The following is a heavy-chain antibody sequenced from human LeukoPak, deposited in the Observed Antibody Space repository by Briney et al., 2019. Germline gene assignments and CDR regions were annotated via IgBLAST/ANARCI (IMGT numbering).Heavy chain of an antibody. J-gene: IGHJ3*02. CDR2: IYYSGST. Sequence: SETLSLTCTVSGGSISSHYWSWIRQPPGKGPEWIGYIYYSGSTNYNPSLKSRVTISVDTSKNQFSLKLSSVTAADTAVYYCARGYYDSRPDDAFDTWGQGTMVTVSS. D-gene: IGHD3-22*01. V-gene: IGHV4-59*11. CDR3: ARGYYDSRPDDAFDT. CDR1: GGSISSHY.